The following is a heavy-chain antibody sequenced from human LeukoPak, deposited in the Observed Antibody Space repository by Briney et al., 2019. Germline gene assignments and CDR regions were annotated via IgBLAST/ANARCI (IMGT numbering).Heavy chain of an antibody. D-gene: IGHD5-18*01. CDR1: GGTFSSYA. J-gene: IGHJ4*02. CDR2: IIPIFGTA. Sequence: ASVKVSCKASGGTFSSYAISWVRQAPGHGLEWVGGIIPIFGTANYAQKFQGRVTITADESTSTAYMELSSLRSEDTAVYYCARDRIQLSGFPLMDYWGQGTLVTVSS. V-gene: IGHV1-69*13. CDR3: ARDRIQLSGFPLMDY.